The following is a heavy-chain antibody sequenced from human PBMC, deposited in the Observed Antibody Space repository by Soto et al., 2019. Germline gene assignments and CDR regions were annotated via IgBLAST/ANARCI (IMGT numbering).Heavy chain of an antibody. CDR2: ISSSSSTI. D-gene: IGHD3-10*01. CDR3: ARANYYGSPGDFDY. Sequence: PGGSLRLSCAASGFTFSSYSMNWVRQAPGKGLEWVSYISSSSSTIYYADSVKGRFTISRDNAKNSLYLQMNSLRAEDTAVYYCARANYYGSPGDFDYWGQGTPVTVSS. J-gene: IGHJ4*02. CDR1: GFTFSSYS. V-gene: IGHV3-48*01.